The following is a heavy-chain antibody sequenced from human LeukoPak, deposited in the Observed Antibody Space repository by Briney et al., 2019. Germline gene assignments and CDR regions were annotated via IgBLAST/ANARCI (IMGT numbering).Heavy chain of an antibody. J-gene: IGHJ4*02. CDR1: GFTFSSYG. CDR3: ARVGSDYYDSLGVDY. D-gene: IGHD3-22*01. CDR2: IWYDGSNK. V-gene: IGHV3-33*01. Sequence: GRSLRLSCAASGFTFSSYGMHWVRQAPGKGLEWVAVIWYDGSNKYYADSVKGRFTISRDNSKNTLYLQMNSLGAEDTAVYYCARVGSDYYDSLGVDYWGQGTLVTVSS.